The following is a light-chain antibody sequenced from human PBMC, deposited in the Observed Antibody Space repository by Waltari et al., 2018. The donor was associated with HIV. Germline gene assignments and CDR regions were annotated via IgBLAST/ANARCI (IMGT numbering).Light chain of an antibody. CDR2: EVT. CDR1: GSDIGGYDY. V-gene: IGLV2-14*01. Sequence: QSALTQPASVSGSPGQSITISCTGTGSDIGGYDYVSWYQQPPGKAPKLMIYEVTNRPSGVSNRVSGAKSGNTASLTISGLQAEDEADYYCSSYTGSSTYVFGTGTKVTVL. CDR3: SSYTGSSTYV. J-gene: IGLJ1*01.